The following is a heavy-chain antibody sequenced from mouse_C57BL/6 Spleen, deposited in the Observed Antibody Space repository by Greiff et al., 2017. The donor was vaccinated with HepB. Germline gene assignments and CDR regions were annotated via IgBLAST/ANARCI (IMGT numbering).Heavy chain of an antibody. CDR3: ARQDSGFAY. Sequence: QVQLKESGAELARPGASVKLSCKASGYTFTSYGISWVKQRTGQGLEWIGEIYPRSGNTYYNEKFKGKATLTADKSSSTAYMELRSLTSEDSAVYFCARQDSGFAYWGQGTLVTVSA. V-gene: IGHV1-81*01. CDR2: IYPRSGNT. CDR1: GYTFTSYG. J-gene: IGHJ3*01.